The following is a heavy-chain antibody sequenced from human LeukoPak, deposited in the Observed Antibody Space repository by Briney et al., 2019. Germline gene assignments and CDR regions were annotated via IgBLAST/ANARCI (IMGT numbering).Heavy chain of an antibody. CDR1: GFSFSNYA. CDR2: ISYDINNK. CDR3: AKDRPDMIVVVTPFDY. J-gene: IGHJ4*02. Sequence: GTSLRLSCAASGFSFSNYAMHWVRQAPGKGLEWVAVISYDINNKYYADSVKGRFAISRDNSKKTLYLQMNSLRAEDTAVYYCAKDRPDMIVVVTPFDYWGQGTLVTVSS. D-gene: IGHD3-22*01. V-gene: IGHV3-30*09.